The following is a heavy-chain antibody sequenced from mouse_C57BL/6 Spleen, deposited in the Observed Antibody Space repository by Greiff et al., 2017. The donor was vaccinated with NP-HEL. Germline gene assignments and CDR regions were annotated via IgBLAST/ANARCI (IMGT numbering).Heavy chain of an antibody. CDR1: GFSLTSYG. CDR2: IWRGGST. Sequence: QVQLKESGPGLVQPSQSLSITCTVSGFSLTSYGVHWVRQSPGKGLEWLGVIWRGGSTDYNAAFMSRLSITKDNSKSQVFFKMNSLQADDTAIYYCAKNGPTMVTTSGAMDYWGQGTSVTVSS. D-gene: IGHD2-2*01. V-gene: IGHV2-5*01. CDR3: AKNGPTMVTTSGAMDY. J-gene: IGHJ4*01.